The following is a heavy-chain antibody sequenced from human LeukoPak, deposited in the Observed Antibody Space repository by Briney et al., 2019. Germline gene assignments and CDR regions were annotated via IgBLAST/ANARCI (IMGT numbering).Heavy chain of an antibody. D-gene: IGHD6-13*01. CDR3: ARDRGDSSIWYRDYYYYYMDV. Sequence: GGSLRLSCAASAFTFSSYAMHWVRQAPGKGLEYVSAISSNGGSTYYANSVKGRFTISRDNSKNTLYLQMGSLRAEDLAGYFWARDRGDSSIWYRDYYYYYMDVWGKGTTVTVSS. CDR2: ISSNGGST. CDR1: AFTFSSYA. V-gene: IGHV3-64*01. J-gene: IGHJ6*03.